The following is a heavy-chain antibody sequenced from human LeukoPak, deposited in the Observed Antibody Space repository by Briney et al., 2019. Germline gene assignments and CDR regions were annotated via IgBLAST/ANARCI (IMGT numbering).Heavy chain of an antibody. D-gene: IGHD5-18*01. Sequence: GGSLRLSCAASGFTFSSYWMHWVRQAPGKGLVWVSRISSDGSSTNYADSVKGRFTISRDNAENSLYLQMNSLRVEDTAFYYCARDLAYSRLDYWGQGMLVTVSS. CDR1: GFTFSSYW. CDR2: ISSDGSST. CDR3: ARDLAYSRLDY. J-gene: IGHJ4*02. V-gene: IGHV3-74*01.